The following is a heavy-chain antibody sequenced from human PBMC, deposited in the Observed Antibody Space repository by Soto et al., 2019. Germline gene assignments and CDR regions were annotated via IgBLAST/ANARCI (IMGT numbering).Heavy chain of an antibody. CDR3: ARDPRIAVAGTRYYYGMDV. CDR1: GGTFSSYA. CDR2: IIPIFGTA. Sequence: QVQLVQSGAEVKKPGSSVKVSCKASGGTFSSYAISWVRQAPGQGLEWMGGIIPIFGTANYAQKFQGRVTITADECTSTAYMELSSLRSEDTAVYYCARDPRIAVAGTRYYYGMDVWGQGTTVTVSS. J-gene: IGHJ6*02. D-gene: IGHD6-19*01. V-gene: IGHV1-69*01.